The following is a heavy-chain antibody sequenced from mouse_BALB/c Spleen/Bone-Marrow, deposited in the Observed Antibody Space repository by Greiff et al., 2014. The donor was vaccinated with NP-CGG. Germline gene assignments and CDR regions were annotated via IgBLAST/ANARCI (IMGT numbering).Heavy chain of an antibody. CDR1: GFSIKDTY. CDR3: ARSGGYSNYLAWFAY. J-gene: IGHJ3*01. V-gene: IGHV14-3*02. CDR2: IDPANGNT. Sequence: EVMLVESGAELVKPGASVKLSCTASGFSIKDTYMHWVKQRPEQGLEWIGRIDPANGNTKYDPKFQDKATITADTSSNTAYLQLSSLTAEDTAVYYCARSGGYSNYLAWFAYWGQGTLVTVSA. D-gene: IGHD2-5*01.